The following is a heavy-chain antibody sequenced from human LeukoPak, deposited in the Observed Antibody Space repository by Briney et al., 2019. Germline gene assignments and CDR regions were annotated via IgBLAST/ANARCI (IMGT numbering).Heavy chain of an antibody. Sequence: QAGGSLRLSCAASGFTFSSYAMSWVRQAPGKGLEWVSVLHTGGRTFYADSVMGRFTISTDNSKNTLFLQMNSLRAEDTAVYYCARDPSGNLYFDYWGQGALVTVSS. V-gene: IGHV3-53*01. D-gene: IGHD6-19*01. CDR3: ARDPSGNLYFDY. J-gene: IGHJ4*02. CDR2: LHTGGRT. CDR1: GFTFSSYA.